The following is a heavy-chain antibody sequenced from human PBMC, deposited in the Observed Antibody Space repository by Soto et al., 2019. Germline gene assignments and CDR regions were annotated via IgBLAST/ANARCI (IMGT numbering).Heavy chain of an antibody. CDR1: GGTFSSYA. Sequence: SVKVSCKASGGTFSSYAISWVRQAPGRGLEWMGGIIPIFGTANYAQKFQGRVTITADESTSTAYMELSSLRSEDTAVYYCARANWNYHTNGGMDVWGQGTTVTVSS. V-gene: IGHV1-69*13. CDR3: ARANWNYHTNGGMDV. CDR2: IIPIFGTA. D-gene: IGHD1-7*01. J-gene: IGHJ6*02.